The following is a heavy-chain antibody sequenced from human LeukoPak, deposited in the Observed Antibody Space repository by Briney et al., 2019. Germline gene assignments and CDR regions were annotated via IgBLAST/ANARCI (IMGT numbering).Heavy chain of an antibody. CDR1: GDSISSSSYY. CDR2: IYSSGNT. D-gene: IGHD1-14*01. Sequence: PSETLSLTCSVSGDSISSSSYYWGWIRHPPGKGLEWLGSIYSSGNTYYNPSLKSRVTVYIDKSKNQFYLQLKTVTADDTAVYYCARQRYSFDYWGRGTLVTVSS. J-gene: IGHJ4*02. CDR3: ARQRYSFDY. V-gene: IGHV4-39*01.